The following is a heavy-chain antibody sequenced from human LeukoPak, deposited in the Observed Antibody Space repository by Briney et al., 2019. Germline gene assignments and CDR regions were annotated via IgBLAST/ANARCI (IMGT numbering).Heavy chain of an antibody. CDR1: GGSISSASYY. V-gene: IGHV4-61*02. CDR3: ARDWGFQWFDP. CDR2: IYTSGST. D-gene: IGHD7-27*01. Sequence: SETLSLTCTVSGGSISSASYYWSWIRQPAGKGLEWIGRIYTSGSTNYNPSLKSRVTISIDTSKNQFSLKLNSMTAADTAVYYCARDWGFQWFDPWGQGTLVTVS. J-gene: IGHJ5*02.